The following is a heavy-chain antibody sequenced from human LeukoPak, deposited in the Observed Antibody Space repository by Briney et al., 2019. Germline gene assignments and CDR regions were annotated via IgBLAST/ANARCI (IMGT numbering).Heavy chain of an antibody. CDR1: GGSISGSSYY. J-gene: IGHJ3*01. V-gene: IGHV4-39*01. Sequence: SETLSLTCTVSGGSISGSSYYWGWIRQPPGKGLVWIGSIYYSGSTYYTPSLKSRVTISVDTSKNQFSLKLSSVPAADTAVYYCARRWVYDKRAFDAWGQGTMVTVSS. CDR2: IYYSGST. D-gene: IGHD3-16*01. CDR3: ARRWVYDKRAFDA.